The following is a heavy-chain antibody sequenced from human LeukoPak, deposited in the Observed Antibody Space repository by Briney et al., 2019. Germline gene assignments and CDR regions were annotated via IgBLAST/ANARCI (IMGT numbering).Heavy chain of an antibody. V-gene: IGHV3-23*01. CDR1: GFTFSSYA. CDR3: ARRRDGYTEFDY. Sequence: PGGSLRLSCAASGFTFSSYAMSWVRQAPGKGLEWVSAISGSGGSTYYADSVKGRFTISRDNAKNSLYLQMNSLRAEDTAVYYCARRRDGYTEFDYWGQGTLVTVSS. J-gene: IGHJ4*02. CDR2: ISGSGGST. D-gene: IGHD5-24*01.